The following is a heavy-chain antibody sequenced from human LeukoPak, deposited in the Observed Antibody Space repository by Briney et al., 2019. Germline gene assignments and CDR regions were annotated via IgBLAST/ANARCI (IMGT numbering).Heavy chain of an antibody. V-gene: IGHV4-4*07. Sequence: SETLSLTCTVSGGSISSYYWSWIRQPAGKGLEWIGRIYTSGSTNYNPSLKSRVTMSVDKSKNQFSLKLSSVTAADTAVYYCARDSGFWKGMVRGVIGAFDIWGQGTMVTVSS. CDR2: IYTSGST. CDR1: GGSISSYY. CDR3: ARDSGFWKGMVRGVIGAFDI. J-gene: IGHJ3*02. D-gene: IGHD3-10*01.